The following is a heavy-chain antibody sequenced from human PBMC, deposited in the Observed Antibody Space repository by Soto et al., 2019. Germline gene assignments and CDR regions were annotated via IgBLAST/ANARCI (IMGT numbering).Heavy chain of an antibody. D-gene: IGHD3-22*01. J-gene: IGHJ4*02. CDR2: ISGSGENT. Sequence: PGGSLRLSCAASGFTFSGYAMSWVRQAPGKGLEWVSAISGSGENTHYADSVKGRSTISRDNSKNTLYLQMNSLRAEDTAVYYCAKEGAGYYDSSPYDYWGQGTLVTVSS. CDR1: GFTFSGYA. CDR3: AKEGAGYYDSSPYDY. V-gene: IGHV3-23*01.